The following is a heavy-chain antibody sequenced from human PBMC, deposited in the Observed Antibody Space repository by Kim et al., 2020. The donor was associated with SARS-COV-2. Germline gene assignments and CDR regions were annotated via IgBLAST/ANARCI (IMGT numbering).Heavy chain of an antibody. CDR3: AREGYSGRYYVDY. V-gene: IGHV3-11*04. D-gene: IGHD1-26*01. J-gene: IGHJ4*02. CDR2: ISSSGSTI. Sequence: GGYLRLSCAASGFTFSDYYMSWIRQAPGKGLEWVSYISSSGSTIYYADSVKGRFTISRDNAKNSLYLQMNSLRAEDTAVYYCAREGYSGRYYVDYWGQGTLVTVSS. CDR1: GFTFSDYY.